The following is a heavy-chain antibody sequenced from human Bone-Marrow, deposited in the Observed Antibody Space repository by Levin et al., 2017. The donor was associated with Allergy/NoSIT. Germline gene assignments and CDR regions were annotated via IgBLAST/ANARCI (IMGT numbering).Heavy chain of an antibody. CDR3: ARSDPRSPVKSFDL. CDR2: MHTTQGP. Sequence: SQTLSLTCSVSPGSISDFYWTWIRQSAGTGLEWIGRMHTTQGPIYSPSLRSRLSFALDTSNNEFSLELRSVTAADPARYYCARSDPRSPVKSFDLWGQGILVTVSS. D-gene: IGHD6-19*01. J-gene: IGHJ5*02. V-gene: IGHV4-4*07. CDR1: PGSISDFY.